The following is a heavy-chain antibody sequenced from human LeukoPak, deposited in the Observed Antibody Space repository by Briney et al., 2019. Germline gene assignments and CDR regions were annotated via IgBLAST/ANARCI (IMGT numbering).Heavy chain of an antibody. CDR2: IYYSGST. CDR1: GGSISSYY. D-gene: IGHD3-22*01. Sequence: SETLSLTCTVSGGSISSYYWSWIRQPPGKGLEWIGYIYYSGSTNYNPSLKSRVTISVDTSKNQFSLKLSSVTAADTAVYYCARDDYDSSGYPYFDYWCQGTLVTVSS. CDR3: ARDDYDSSGYPYFDY. V-gene: IGHV4-59*01. J-gene: IGHJ4*02.